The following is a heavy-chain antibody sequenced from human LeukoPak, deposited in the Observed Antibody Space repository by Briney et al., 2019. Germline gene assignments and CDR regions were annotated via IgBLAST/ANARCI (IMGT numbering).Heavy chain of an antibody. CDR2: ISSSSSYI. V-gene: IGHV3-21*01. J-gene: IGHJ4*02. Sequence: GGSLRLSCAASGFTFSSYGMHWVRQAPGKGLEWVSSISSSSSYIYYADSVKGRFTISRDNAKNSLYLQMNSLRAEDTAVYYCARPYSSSSSISNDYWGQGTLVTVSS. CDR1: GFTFSSYG. CDR3: ARPYSSSSSISNDY. D-gene: IGHD6-13*01.